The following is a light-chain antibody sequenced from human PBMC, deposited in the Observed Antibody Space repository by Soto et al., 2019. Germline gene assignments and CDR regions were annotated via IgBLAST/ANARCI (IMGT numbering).Light chain of an antibody. V-gene: IGLV2-14*03. CDR1: SSDVGGYNY. CDR3: SSSTSSSTPVV. J-gene: IGLJ2*01. Sequence: QSALTQPASVSESPGQSITISCTGTSSDVGGYNYVSWYQHHPGKAPKLMIYDVSHRPSGVSNRFSASKSGNTASLTISGLQAEDEAHYYCSSSTSSSTPVVFGGGTKLPVL. CDR2: DVS.